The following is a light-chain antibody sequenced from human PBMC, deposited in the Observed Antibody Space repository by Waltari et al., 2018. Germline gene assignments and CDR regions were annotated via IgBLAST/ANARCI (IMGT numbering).Light chain of an antibody. Sequence: ETVLTQSPVTLSLSPGEGATLSCKASQSVGSSLAWYQQKPGQAPRLIIYNASNRAAGIPARFSGSGSGTDFTLTISSLEPEDFAVYYCQQRSNWNTFGQGTKLEIK. J-gene: IGKJ2*01. CDR3: QQRSNWNT. CDR1: QSVGSS. CDR2: NAS. V-gene: IGKV3-11*01.